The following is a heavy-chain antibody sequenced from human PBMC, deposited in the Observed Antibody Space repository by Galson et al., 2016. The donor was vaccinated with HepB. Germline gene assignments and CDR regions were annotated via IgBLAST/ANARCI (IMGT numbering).Heavy chain of an antibody. J-gene: IGHJ4*02. Sequence: QSGAEVTKPGESLKISCKGSGYTFTSYWIGWVRQMPGKGLEWMGIIYPGNSDTRYSPSFQGQVTISADKSISTAYLQWSSLKASDTAMYYCARHSQGRMRCYHTFDYWGQGTLVTVSS. CDR2: IYPGNSDT. V-gene: IGHV5-51*01. D-gene: IGHD1-14*01. CDR1: GYTFTSYW. CDR3: ARHSQGRMRCYHTFDY.